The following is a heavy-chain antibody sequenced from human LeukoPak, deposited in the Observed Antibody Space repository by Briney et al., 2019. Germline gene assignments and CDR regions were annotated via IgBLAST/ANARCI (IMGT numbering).Heavy chain of an antibody. CDR2: ITGSGGTT. CDR1: GFTFRNYA. CDR3: AKGTVRSCSGPSCYPLDS. Sequence: GGSLRLSCAASGFTFRNYAMSWVRQAPGKGLEWVSAITGSGGTTWYADSVKGHFTISRDNSKNTVYLEMNSLRVEDTAVYYCAKGTVRSCSGPSCYPLDSWGQGTLVTVSS. V-gene: IGHV3-23*01. J-gene: IGHJ4*02. D-gene: IGHD2-15*01.